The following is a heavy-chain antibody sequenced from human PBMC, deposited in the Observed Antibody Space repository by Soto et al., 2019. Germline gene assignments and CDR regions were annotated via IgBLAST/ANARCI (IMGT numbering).Heavy chain of an antibody. D-gene: IGHD2-15*01. V-gene: IGHV3-9*01. CDR1: GFTFDDYA. CDR2: IGWNSGTI. CDR3: AKDRASGSPSYYGMDV. Sequence: VHLVESGGGLVQPGRSLRLSCAASGFTFDDYAMHWVRQAPGKGLEWVSGIGWNSGTIGYADSVKGRFTISRDNAKNSLYLQMNSLRAEDTALYYCAKDRASGSPSYYGMDVWGQGTTVTVSS. J-gene: IGHJ6*02.